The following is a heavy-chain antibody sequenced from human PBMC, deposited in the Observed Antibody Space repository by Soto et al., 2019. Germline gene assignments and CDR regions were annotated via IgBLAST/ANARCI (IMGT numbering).Heavy chain of an antibody. CDR1: GYTFTTYA. CDR3: AREDRNWFDP. D-gene: IGHD2-15*01. V-gene: IGHV1-3*01. CDR2: IDSGNGNT. J-gene: IGHJ5*02. Sequence: QVQLVQSGAEVKKPGASVKVSCKASGYTFTTYAMHWVRQAPGQRLEWMGWIDSGNGNTKYSQKFQGRVTITRDTSASTGYMELSSLRSEDTAVYYCAREDRNWFDPWGQGTLVTVSS.